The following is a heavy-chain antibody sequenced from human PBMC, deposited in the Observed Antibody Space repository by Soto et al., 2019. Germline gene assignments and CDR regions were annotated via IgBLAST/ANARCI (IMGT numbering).Heavy chain of an antibody. CDR1: GGSISSYY. CDR2: IYYSGST. CDR3: ARGRILINMVRGVISWFDP. D-gene: IGHD3-10*01. V-gene: IGHV4-59*08. Sequence: PSETLSLTCTVSGGSISSYYWSWIRQPPGKGLEWIGYIYYSGSTNYNPSLKSRVTISVDTSKNQFSLKLSSVTAADTAVYYCARGRILINMVRGVISWFDPWAQGTLVTVSS. J-gene: IGHJ5*02.